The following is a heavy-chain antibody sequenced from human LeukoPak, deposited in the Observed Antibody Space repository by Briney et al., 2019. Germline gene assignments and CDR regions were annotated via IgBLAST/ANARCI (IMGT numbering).Heavy chain of an antibody. CDR3: AREGYCTNGECYRGNFDY. CDR1: GYSISSGYY. Sequence: SETLSLTCTVSGYSISSGYYWSWIRQPPGKGLEWIGYISYSGSTNYNPSLKSRVTISGDTSKNQFSLKLSSVTAADTAVYYCAREGYCTNGECYRGNFDYWGQETLVTVSS. D-gene: IGHD2-8*01. V-gene: IGHV4-61*01. J-gene: IGHJ4*02. CDR2: ISYSGST.